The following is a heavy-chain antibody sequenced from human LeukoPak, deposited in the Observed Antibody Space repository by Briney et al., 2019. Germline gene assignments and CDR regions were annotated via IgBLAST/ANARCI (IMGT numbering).Heavy chain of an antibody. V-gene: IGHV3-23*01. CDR3: AKATGSPRIAAAGF. CDR2: ISGSGGST. D-gene: IGHD6-13*01. Sequence: GGSLRLSCAASGFTFSSYAMSWVRQAPGKGLEWVSAISGSGGSTYYADSVKGRFTIYRYNSKNTLYLQMNSLRAEDTAVYYCAKATGSPRIAAAGFWGQGTLVTVSS. J-gene: IGHJ4*02. CDR1: GFTFSSYA.